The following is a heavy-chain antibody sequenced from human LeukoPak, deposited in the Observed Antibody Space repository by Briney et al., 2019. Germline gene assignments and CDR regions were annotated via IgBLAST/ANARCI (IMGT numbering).Heavy chain of an antibody. CDR2: NHYSGTG. CDR3: ARVRFYDTTGYSTSYYLDY. CDR1: GGPIIASY. D-gene: IGHD3-22*01. V-gene: IGHV4-59*01. Sequence: PSETLSLTCAVSGGPIIASYWSWIRQPPGKGLEWIGYNHYSGTGNYNPSLKSRVTISIDTSKNRFSLRLTSVTAADTAVYYCARVRFYDTTGYSTSYYLDYWGQGALVTVSS. J-gene: IGHJ4*02.